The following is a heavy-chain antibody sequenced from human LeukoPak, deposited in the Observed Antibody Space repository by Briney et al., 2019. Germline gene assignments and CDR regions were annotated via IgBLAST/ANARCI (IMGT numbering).Heavy chain of an antibody. D-gene: IGHD3-10*01. CDR1: GFTFSSYW. CDR2: INSDGSST. J-gene: IGHJ4*02. Sequence: GGSMRLSCAASGFTFSSYWMHWGRKAPGEGLVWVSRINSDGSSTSYADSVKGRFTISRDNAKNTLYLQMHSLRAEDTAVYCCARDRRMVRGVIFPRPFDYWGRGTLVTVSS. V-gene: IGHV3-74*01. CDR3: ARDRRMVRGVIFPRPFDY.